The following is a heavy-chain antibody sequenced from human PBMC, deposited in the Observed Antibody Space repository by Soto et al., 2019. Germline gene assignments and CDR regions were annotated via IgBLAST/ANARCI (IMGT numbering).Heavy chain of an antibody. CDR1: GFTFSDYY. J-gene: IGHJ5*02. Sequence: QVQLVESGGGLVKPGGSLRLSCAASGFTFSDYYMSWIRQAPGKGLEWVSYISSSGSTIYYADSVKGRFTISRDNAKNSLYLQMNSLRAEDTAVYYCARDASHIIAALTHNWFDPWGQGTLVIVSS. CDR2: ISSSGSTI. V-gene: IGHV3-11*01. CDR3: ARDASHIIAALTHNWFDP. D-gene: IGHD6-6*01.